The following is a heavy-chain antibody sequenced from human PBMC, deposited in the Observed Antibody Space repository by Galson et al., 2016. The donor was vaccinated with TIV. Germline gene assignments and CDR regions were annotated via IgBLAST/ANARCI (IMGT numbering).Heavy chain of an antibody. D-gene: IGHD5-12*01. CDR1: GFTFSTYA. J-gene: IGHJ5*02. Sequence: SLRLSCAASGFTFSTYAMSWVRQAPGKGLEWVSTIWGTGDDTHYADSVKGRFTISRDNSKNTLYLHMNSLRVEDTAVYYCARMFGLDSGYDAWGQGTLVTVSS. CDR3: ARMFGLDSGYDA. CDR2: IWGTGDDT. V-gene: IGHV3-23*01.